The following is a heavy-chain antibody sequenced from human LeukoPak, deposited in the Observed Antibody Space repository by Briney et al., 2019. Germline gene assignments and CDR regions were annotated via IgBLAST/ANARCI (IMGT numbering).Heavy chain of an antibody. D-gene: IGHD6-13*01. J-gene: IGHJ5*02. CDR2: IYYSGAT. CDR1: GGSISSTTYY. CDR3: ARRVAAVGQRFDP. Sequence: SETLSLTCTVSGGSISSTTYYWDWIRQPPGKGLEWIGSIYYSGATYYNPSLKSRASISVDTSKNQFSLKLTSVTAADTAVYYCARRVAAVGQRFDPWGQGSLVTVSS. V-gene: IGHV4-39*01.